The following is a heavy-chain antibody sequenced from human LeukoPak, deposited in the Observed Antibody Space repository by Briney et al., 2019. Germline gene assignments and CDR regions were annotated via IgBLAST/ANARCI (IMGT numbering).Heavy chain of an antibody. CDR3: ARDVGVWGALDY. J-gene: IGHJ4*02. D-gene: IGHD3-3*01. CDR1: GGSISSGGYY. V-gene: IGHV4-30-2*01. CDR2: IYHSGST. Sequence: SQTLSLTCTVSGGSISSGGYYWSWIRQPPGKGLEWIGYIYHSGSTYYNPSLKSRVTISVDRSKNQFSLKLSSVTAADTAVYYCARDVGVWGALDYWGQGTLVTVSS.